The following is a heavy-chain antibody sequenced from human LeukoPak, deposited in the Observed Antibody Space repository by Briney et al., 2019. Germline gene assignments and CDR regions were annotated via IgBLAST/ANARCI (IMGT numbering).Heavy chain of an antibody. J-gene: IGHJ6*03. CDR1: GFTFSDYN. Sequence: GGSLRLSCAASGFTFSDYNMRWIGQAPGKGLEWVSSISRSGSTKYYADSVKGRYTISRDNAKNSLFMQMNSLRGEDTAVYYSARVLRYCSGGNCYSGGLGYMDVWGKGTTVTISS. D-gene: IGHD2-15*01. V-gene: IGHV3-11*01. CDR3: ARVLRYCSGGNCYSGGLGYMDV. CDR2: ISRSGSTK.